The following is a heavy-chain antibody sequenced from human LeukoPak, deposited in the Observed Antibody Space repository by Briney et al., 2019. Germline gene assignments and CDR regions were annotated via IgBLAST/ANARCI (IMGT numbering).Heavy chain of an antibody. D-gene: IGHD2-15*01. Sequence: PSETLSLTCNVSGDSVSSVYWSWIRQPPGKGLEWIGYIYYNGYTDYNPSLKSRVTISVDTSKNQFSLKLSSVTAADTAVYYCARDKGRYCSGGSCQNWFDPWGQGTLVTVSS. CDR3: ARDKGRYCSGGSCQNWFDP. CDR2: IYYNGYT. CDR1: GDSVSSVY. V-gene: IGHV4-59*02. J-gene: IGHJ5*02.